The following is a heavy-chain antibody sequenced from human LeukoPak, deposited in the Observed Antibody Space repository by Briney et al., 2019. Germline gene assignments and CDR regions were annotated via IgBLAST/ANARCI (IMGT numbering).Heavy chain of an antibody. D-gene: IGHD3-10*01. CDR2: IYYSGST. CDR3: ARDSGVRANYYYYYGMDV. CDR1: GGSISSYY. Sequence: SETLSLTCTVSGGSISSYYCSWIRQPPGKGLEWIGYIYYSGSTNYNPSLKSRVTISVDTSKNQFSLKLSSVTAADTAVYYCARDSGVRANYYYYYGMDVWGQGTTVTVSS. V-gene: IGHV4-59*01. J-gene: IGHJ6*02.